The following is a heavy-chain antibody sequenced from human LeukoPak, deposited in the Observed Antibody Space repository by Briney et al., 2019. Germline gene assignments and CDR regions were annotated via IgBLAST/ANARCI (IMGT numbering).Heavy chain of an antibody. V-gene: IGHV1-2*02. CDR3: ARAGYCSSTSCQQAAFDP. D-gene: IGHD2-2*01. Sequence: ASVEVSCKASGYTFTGYYMHWVRQAPGQGLEWMGWINPNSGGTNYAQKFQGRVTMTRDTSISTAYMELSRLRSDDTAVYYCARAGYCSSTSCQQAAFDPWGQGTLVTVSS. J-gene: IGHJ5*02. CDR1: GYTFTGYY. CDR2: INPNSGGT.